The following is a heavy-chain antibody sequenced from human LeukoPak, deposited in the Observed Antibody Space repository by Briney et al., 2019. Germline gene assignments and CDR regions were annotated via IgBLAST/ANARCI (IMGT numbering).Heavy chain of an antibody. CDR3: ARDMAPYYDILTGSFDY. CDR2: ISSSSSYI. V-gene: IGHV3-21*01. J-gene: IGHJ4*02. Sequence: GGSLRLSCVASGFTFSSYTMNWVRQAPGKGLEWVSSISSSSSYIYHADSVKGRFTISRDNAKNSLYLQMNSLRAEDTAVYYCARDMAPYYDILTGSFDYWGQGTLVTVSS. CDR1: GFTFSSYT. D-gene: IGHD3-9*01.